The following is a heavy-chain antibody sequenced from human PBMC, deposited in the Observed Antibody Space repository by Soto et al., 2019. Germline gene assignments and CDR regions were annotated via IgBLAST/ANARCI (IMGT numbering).Heavy chain of an antibody. Sequence: ASVKVSCKASGYTFTSYGISWVRQAPGQGLEWMGWISAYNGNTNYAQKLQGRVTMTTDTSTSTAYMELRSLRSDDTAVYYCARDSAYYHDSSGYSNFDYWGKGTLVTVSS. V-gene: IGHV1-18*01. J-gene: IGHJ4*02. D-gene: IGHD3-22*01. CDR3: ARDSAYYHDSSGYSNFDY. CDR1: GYTFTSYG. CDR2: ISAYNGNT.